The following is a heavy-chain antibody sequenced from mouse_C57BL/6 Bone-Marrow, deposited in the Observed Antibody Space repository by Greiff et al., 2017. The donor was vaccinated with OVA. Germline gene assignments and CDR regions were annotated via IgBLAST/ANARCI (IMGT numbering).Heavy chain of an antibody. V-gene: IGHV1-81*01. CDR1: GYTFTSYG. Sequence: VQLQESGAELARPGASVKLSCKASGYTFTSYGISWVKQRTGQGLEWIGEIYPRSGNTYYNEKFKGKATLTADKSSSTAYMELRSLTSEDSAVYFCARFCRLRYFDYWGQGTTLTVSS. J-gene: IGHJ2*01. D-gene: IGHD2-4*01. CDR2: IYPRSGNT. CDR3: ARFCRLRYFDY.